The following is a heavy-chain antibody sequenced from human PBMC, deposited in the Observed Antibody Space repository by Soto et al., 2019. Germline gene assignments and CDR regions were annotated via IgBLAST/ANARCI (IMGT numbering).Heavy chain of an antibody. V-gene: IGHV1-69*12. J-gene: IGHJ6*02. Sequence: QVQLVQSGAEVKKPGSSVKVSCKASGGTFSSYAISWVRQAPGQGLEWMGGIIPIFGTANYAQKFQGRVTITADESTSTAYMELSSLRSEDTAVYYCARGPLYPPMAATRSYYYGMDVWGQGTTVTVSS. CDR3: ARGPLYPPMAATRSYYYGMDV. CDR2: IIPIFGTA. D-gene: IGHD2-15*01. CDR1: GGTFSSYA.